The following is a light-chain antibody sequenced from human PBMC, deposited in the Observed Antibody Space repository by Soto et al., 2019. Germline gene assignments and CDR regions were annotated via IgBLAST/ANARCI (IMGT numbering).Light chain of an antibody. CDR2: GAS. J-gene: IGKJ1*01. CDR3: QQYNNWPQT. Sequence: VMTQAPATLSVSPGERATLSCRASQTINNNVAWYQLKDGQVPRLVIYGASTRATDIPARFSGSGSGTEFTLTISSLQSEDVADYHCQQYNNWPQTLGQGTKVDIK. CDR1: QTINNN. V-gene: IGKV3-15*01.